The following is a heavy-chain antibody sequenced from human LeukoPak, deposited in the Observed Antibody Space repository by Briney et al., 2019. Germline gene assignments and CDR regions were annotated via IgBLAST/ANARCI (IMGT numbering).Heavy chain of an antibody. D-gene: IGHD1-14*01. CDR2: IRYDGSNK. Sequence: GGSLRLSCAASGFTFSHYGMHWVRQAPGKGLEWVAFIRYDGSNKSYADSVKGRFTISRDNSKNTLYLQMNSLRAEDMAVYYCAREGSGSPDAFDIWGQGTMVTVSS. J-gene: IGHJ3*02. CDR3: AREGSGSPDAFDI. CDR1: GFTFSHYG. V-gene: IGHV3-30*02.